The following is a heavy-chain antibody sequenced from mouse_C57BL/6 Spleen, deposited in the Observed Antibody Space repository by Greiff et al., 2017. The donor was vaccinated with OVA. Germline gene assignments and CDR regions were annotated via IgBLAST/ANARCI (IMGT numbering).Heavy chain of an antibody. J-gene: IGHJ3*01. CDR1: GFTFSSYA. CDR2: ISDGGSYT. D-gene: IGHD2-3*01. Sequence: LVESGGGLVKPGGSLKLSCAASGFTFSSYAMSWVRQTPEKRLEWVATISDGGSYTYYPDNVKGRFTISRDNAKNNLYLQMSHLKSEDTAMYYCARGGAYDGYYSAWFAYWGQGTLVTVSA. V-gene: IGHV5-4*03. CDR3: ARGGAYDGYYSAWFAY.